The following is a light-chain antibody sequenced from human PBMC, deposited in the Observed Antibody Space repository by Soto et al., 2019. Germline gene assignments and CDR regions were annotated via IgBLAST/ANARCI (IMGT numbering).Light chain of an antibody. CDR3: QQYGSSPLT. CDR2: AAS. J-gene: IGKJ4*01. Sequence: EIVLTQSPGTLSLSPGERATLSCRASQGVGSTYLAWYQQKAGQAPRLLIYAASSRATGIPDRFSGSGSGTDFTLTISSLEPEDVAVYYCQQYGSSPLTFGGGTKVQIK. CDR1: QGVGSTY. V-gene: IGKV3-20*01.